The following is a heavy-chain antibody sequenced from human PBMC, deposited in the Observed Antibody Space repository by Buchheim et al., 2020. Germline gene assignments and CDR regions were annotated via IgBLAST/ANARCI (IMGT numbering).Heavy chain of an antibody. D-gene: IGHD1-26*01. CDR2: FSGSGGNP. CDR1: GFTFSSYA. J-gene: IGHJ4*02. V-gene: IGHV3-23*04. Sequence: EVQLVESGGGLVQPGGSLRLSCAASGFTFSSYAMSWVRQAPGRGLEWVSTFSGSGGNPYYADSMKGRFTISRDNSKKTLYLQMNSLRAEDTALYYCARGNSGSYYDAVDYWGQGTL. CDR3: ARGNSGSYYDAVDY.